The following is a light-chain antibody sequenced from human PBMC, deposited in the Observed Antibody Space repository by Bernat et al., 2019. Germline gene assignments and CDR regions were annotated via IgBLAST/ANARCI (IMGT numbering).Light chain of an antibody. CDR1: QNIGNY. V-gene: IGKV1-39*01. J-gene: IGKJ3*01. CDR2: AAS. CDR3: QQSYSTLALIS. Sequence: DIQMTQSPSSLSASVGDRVTITCRASQNIGNYLNWYRQKPGRAPTLLIYAASTLQSGVPSRFSGSGSGTDSTLTISGLQPEDFATYYCQQSYSTLALISFGPGTKVDF.